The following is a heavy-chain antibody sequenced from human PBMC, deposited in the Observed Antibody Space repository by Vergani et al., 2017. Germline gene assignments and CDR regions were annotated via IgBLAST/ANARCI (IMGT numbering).Heavy chain of an antibody. CDR2: IYHSGST. CDR3: ARALKFRYSPFGDYYYYGMDV. V-gene: IGHV4-4*03. CDR1: GGSISSSNW. J-gene: IGHJ6*02. Sequence: QVQLQESGPGLVKPPGTLSLTCAVSGGSISSSNWWSWVRQPPGKGLQWIGEIYHSGSTNYNPSLKSRVTISVDKSKNQFSLKLSSVTAADTAVYYCARALKFRYSPFGDYYYYGMDVWGQGTTVTVSS. D-gene: IGHD2-21*01.